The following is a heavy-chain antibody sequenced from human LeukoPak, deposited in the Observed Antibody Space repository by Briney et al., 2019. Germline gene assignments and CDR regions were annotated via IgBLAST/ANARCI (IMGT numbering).Heavy chain of an antibody. CDR3: AREGGEHPEAFDI. Sequence: SSETLSLTCTVSGGSISSGGYYWSWIRQPPGKGLEWIGYIYYSGSTNYNPSLKSRVTISVDTSKNQFSLKLSSVTAADTAVYYCAREGGEHPEAFDIWGQGTMVTVSS. D-gene: IGHD3-16*01. J-gene: IGHJ3*02. V-gene: IGHV4-61*08. CDR1: GGSISSGGYY. CDR2: IYYSGST.